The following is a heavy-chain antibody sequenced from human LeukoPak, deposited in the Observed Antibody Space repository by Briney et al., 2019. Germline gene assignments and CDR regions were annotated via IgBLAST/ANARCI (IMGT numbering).Heavy chain of an antibody. D-gene: IGHD2-2*01. CDR3: AKDHGVGGPGY. J-gene: IGHJ4*02. Sequence: PGGSLRLSCAAPGFTFSSYGMSWVRQAPGKGLEWVSAISGSGGSTYHAGSVKGRFTISRDNSKNTLYLQMNSLRAEDTAVYYCAKDHGVGGPGYWGQGTLVTVSS. CDR1: GFTFSSYG. CDR2: ISGSGGST. V-gene: IGHV3-23*01.